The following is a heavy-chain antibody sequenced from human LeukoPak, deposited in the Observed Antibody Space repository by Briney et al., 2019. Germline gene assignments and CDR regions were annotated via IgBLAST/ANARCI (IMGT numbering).Heavy chain of an antibody. Sequence: GGSLRLSCKGSGYTFSTYWIGWVRQKPGKGLEWMGNIYPDDSDTRYSPTFQGQVPISDDKSISTAYLQWSSLEASDTAIYYCARQRDGHYDEYEIGWFDPWGQGTLVTVSS. CDR2: IYPDDSDT. D-gene: IGHD4-17*01. J-gene: IGHJ5*02. V-gene: IGHV5-51*01. CDR3: ARQRDGHYDEYEIGWFDP. CDR1: GYTFSTYW.